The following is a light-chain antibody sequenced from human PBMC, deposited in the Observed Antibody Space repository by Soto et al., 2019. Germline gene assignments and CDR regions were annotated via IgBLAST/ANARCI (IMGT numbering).Light chain of an antibody. CDR1: SSDVGDYNY. V-gene: IGLV2-8*01. Sequence: QSVLTQPPSASGSLGQSVTIPCTGTSSDVGDYNYVSWYQQHPGKVPKLMIYEVSKRPSGVPDRFSGSKSGNTASLTVSGLQAEDEADYYCSSFXGSXXVFGGGX. CDR2: EVS. J-gene: IGLJ2*01. CDR3: SSFXGSXXV.